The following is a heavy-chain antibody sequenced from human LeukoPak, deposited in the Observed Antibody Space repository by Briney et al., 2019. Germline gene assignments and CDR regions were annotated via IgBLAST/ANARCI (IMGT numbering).Heavy chain of an antibody. Sequence: SETLSLTCTVSGGSISSYYWSWIRQPPGKGLEWIGYIFYSGSTNYNPSLKSRVTISIDMSKNQFSLRLSSVTAADTAVYYCARAVSSIFGVVTPFDYWGQGTLVTVSS. CDR2: IFYSGST. V-gene: IGHV4-59*01. J-gene: IGHJ4*02. CDR3: ARAVSSIFGVVTPFDY. D-gene: IGHD3-3*01. CDR1: GGSISSYY.